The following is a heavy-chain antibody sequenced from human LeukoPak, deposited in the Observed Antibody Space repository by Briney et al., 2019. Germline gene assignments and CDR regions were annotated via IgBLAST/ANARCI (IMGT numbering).Heavy chain of an antibody. V-gene: IGHV1-69*02. CDR2: IIPILGIA. Sequence: ASVNVSCKASGYTFTGYYMHWVRQAPGQGLEWMGRIIPILGIANYAQKFQGRVTITADKSTSTAYMELSSLRSEDTAVYYCASIGVTTVTNLGAFDIWGQGTMVTVSS. J-gene: IGHJ3*02. CDR1: GYTFTGYY. CDR3: ASIGVTTVTNLGAFDI. D-gene: IGHD4-17*01.